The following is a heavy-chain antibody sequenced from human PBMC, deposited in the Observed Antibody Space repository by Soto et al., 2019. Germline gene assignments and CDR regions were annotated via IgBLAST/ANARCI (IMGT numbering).Heavy chain of an antibody. Sequence: VQVVESGGGVVQPGRSLRLSCAASGFTFSNAWMSWVRQAPGKGLEWVGRIKSISDGGTTDYAAPVKGRFTISRDDSKNTLYLQMNSLETEDTAVYFCTTDAAIVWGQGTLVTVSS. D-gene: IGHD1-26*01. V-gene: IGHV3-15*01. CDR2: IKSISDGGTT. J-gene: IGHJ4*02. CDR1: GFTFSNAW. CDR3: TTDAAIV.